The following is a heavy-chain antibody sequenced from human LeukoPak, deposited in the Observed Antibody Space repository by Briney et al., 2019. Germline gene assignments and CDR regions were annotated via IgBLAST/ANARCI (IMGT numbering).Heavy chain of an antibody. J-gene: IGHJ4*02. Sequence: SETLSLTCAVSGGSISSFHWSWIRQPPGKGLEWIAYLYSTGGRTNYNPSLKSRVTISVDPSKNHFSLKMNSVTTADTAVYYCARHLAAATSAFDYWGRGALVTVSS. CDR2: LYSTGGRT. CDR1: GGSISSFH. D-gene: IGHD6-13*01. V-gene: IGHV4-59*01. CDR3: ARHLAAATSAFDY.